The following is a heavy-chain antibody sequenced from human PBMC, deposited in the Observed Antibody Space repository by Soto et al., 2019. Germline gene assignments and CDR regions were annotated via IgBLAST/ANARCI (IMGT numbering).Heavy chain of an antibody. CDR2: INSDGSST. CDR3: VRDDVRVGIDS. J-gene: IGHJ4*02. V-gene: IGHV3-74*01. CDR1: GFSVRSNA. Sequence: QHWGSLRLSVAGAGFSVRSNAICWVSQAPEKGLMWVSHINSDGSSTTYADSVKGRFTISRDNAKNTLFLQMNSLRADDTALYYCVRDDVRVGIDSWGLGTLVTVSS. D-gene: IGHD1-26*01.